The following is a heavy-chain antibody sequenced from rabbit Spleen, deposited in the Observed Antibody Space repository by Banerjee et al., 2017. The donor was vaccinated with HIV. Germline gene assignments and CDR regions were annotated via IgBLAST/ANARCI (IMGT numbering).Heavy chain of an antibody. V-gene: IGHV1S45*01. CDR2: IHTSSGST. CDR3: ARNYVNAFDP. D-gene: IGHD1-1*01. Sequence: QEQLEESGGGLVKPGASLTLTCKASGFDFTTTYYMCWVRQAPGKGLELIACIHTSSGSTDYASWVSGRFTISKTSSTTVTLQMTSLTAADTATYFCARNYVNAFDPWGQGTLVTVS. J-gene: IGHJ2*01. CDR1: GFDFTTTYY.